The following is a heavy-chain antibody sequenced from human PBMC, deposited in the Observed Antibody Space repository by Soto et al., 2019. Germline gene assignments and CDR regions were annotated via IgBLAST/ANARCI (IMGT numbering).Heavy chain of an antibody. Sequence: GPGPFTTSETLSLTCAVYGGSFSGYYWSWIRQPPGKRRERIGEINISGRTNYNPSLKSRVTISVDTSKNRFSLKLSSVIAAGAAVYYCARGYSSAPLGYWGQGTLVTVSS. CDR1: GGSFSGYY. CDR2: INISGRT. D-gene: IGHD6-25*01. J-gene: IGHJ4*02. V-gene: IGHV4-34*01. CDR3: ARGYSSAPLGY.